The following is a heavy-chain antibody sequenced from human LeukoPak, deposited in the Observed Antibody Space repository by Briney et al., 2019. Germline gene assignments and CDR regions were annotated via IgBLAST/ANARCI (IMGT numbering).Heavy chain of an antibody. CDR1: GGSISSYY. Sequence: LETLSLTCTVSGGSISSYYWSWIRQPPGKGLEWIGYIYYSGSTNYNPSLKSRVTISVDTSKNQFSLKLSSVTAADTAVYYCARGTLHFDWLLYYDAFDIWGQGTMVTVCS. V-gene: IGHV4-59*01. CDR2: IYYSGST. J-gene: IGHJ3*02. D-gene: IGHD3-9*01. CDR3: ARGTLHFDWLLYYDAFDI.